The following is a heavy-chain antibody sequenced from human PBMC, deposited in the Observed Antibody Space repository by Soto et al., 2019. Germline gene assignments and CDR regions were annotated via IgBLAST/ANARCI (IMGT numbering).Heavy chain of an antibody. V-gene: IGHV4-34*01. J-gene: IGHJ3*02. CDR1: GGSFSGYY. Sequence: PSETLSLTCAVYGGSFSGYYWSWIRQPPGKGLEWIGEINHSGSTNYNPSLKSRVTISVDTSKNQFSLKLSSVTAADTAVYYCARVPRGDDAFDIWGQGTMVTVSS. CDR2: INHSGST. D-gene: IGHD3-10*01. CDR3: ARVPRGDDAFDI.